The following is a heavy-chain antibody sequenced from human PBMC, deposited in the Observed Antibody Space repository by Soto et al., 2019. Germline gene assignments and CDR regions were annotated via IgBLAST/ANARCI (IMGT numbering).Heavy chain of an antibody. CDR3: ARAAPRYCSGGSCYPGRDY. CDR2: INHSGST. D-gene: IGHD2-15*01. Sequence: SETRSLTCAGYGGSFRGYYWSWSRQPPWKGLEWIGEINHSGSTNYNPSLKSRVTISVDTSKNQFSLKLSSVTAADTAVYYCARAAPRYCSGGSCYPGRDYWGQGTLVTVS. J-gene: IGHJ4*02. CDR1: GGSFRGYY. V-gene: IGHV4-34*01.